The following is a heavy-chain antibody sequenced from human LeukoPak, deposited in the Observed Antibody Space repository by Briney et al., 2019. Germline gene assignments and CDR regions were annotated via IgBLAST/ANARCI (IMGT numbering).Heavy chain of an antibody. J-gene: IGHJ4*02. D-gene: IGHD1-26*01. CDR1: GFTFSNYG. Sequence: GGSLRLSCAASGFTFSNYGMHWVRQAPGKGLEWVAIIWYDGSNKYYADSVKGRFTISRDNSKNTLHLQMNSLRAEDTAVYYCARYRYSGSYFDYWGQGTLVTVSS. CDR3: ARYRYSGSYFDY. CDR2: IWYDGSNK. V-gene: IGHV3-33*01.